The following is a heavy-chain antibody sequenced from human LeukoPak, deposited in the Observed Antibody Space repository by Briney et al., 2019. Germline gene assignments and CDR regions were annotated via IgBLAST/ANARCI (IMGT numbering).Heavy chain of an antibody. V-gene: IGHV3-74*01. Sequence: GSLRLSCAASGFTFSSYAMSWVRQVPGKGLVWVSRINRDGSSTIYADSVKGRFTISRDNAKNTLYLQMNSLRAEDTAVYYCARGTIIAHWGQGTLVTVSS. CDR2: INRDGSST. J-gene: IGHJ4*02. D-gene: IGHD2-21*01. CDR3: ARGTIIAH. CDR1: GFTFSSYA.